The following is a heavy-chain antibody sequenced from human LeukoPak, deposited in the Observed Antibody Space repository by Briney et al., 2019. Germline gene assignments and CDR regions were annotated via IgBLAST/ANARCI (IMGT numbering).Heavy chain of an antibody. D-gene: IGHD3-10*01. V-gene: IGHV4-61*10. CDR2: MHYSGST. J-gene: IGHJ6*02. Sequence: PSETLSLTCTVSGGSISSGSYYWSWIRQPAGKGLEWIGYMHYSGSTNYNPFLKSRVTMSVDTSKNQFSLKLSSVTAADTAVYSCAREAGSYYYNGMDVWGQGTTVTVSS. CDR3: AREAGSYYYNGMDV. CDR1: GGSISSGSYY.